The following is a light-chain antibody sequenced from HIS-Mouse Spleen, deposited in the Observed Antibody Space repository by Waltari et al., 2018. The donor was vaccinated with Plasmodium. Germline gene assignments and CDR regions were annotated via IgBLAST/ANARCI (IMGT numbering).Light chain of an antibody. J-gene: IGLJ2*01. CDR3: AAWDDRLNGPV. CDR1: SSNIGNNA. V-gene: IGLV1-36*01. Sequence: QSVLTQPPSVSEAPRQRVPISCSGSSSNIGNNAVNWYQQLPGKAPKLLIYYDDLLPSGVSDRFSGSKSGTSASLAISGVQSEDEADYYCAAWDDRLNGPVFGGGTKLTVL. CDR2: YDD.